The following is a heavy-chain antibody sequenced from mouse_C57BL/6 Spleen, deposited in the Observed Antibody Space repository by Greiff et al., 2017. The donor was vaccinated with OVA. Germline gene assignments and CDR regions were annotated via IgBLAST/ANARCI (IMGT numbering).Heavy chain of an antibody. CDR2: ISSGGDYI. D-gene: IGHD1-1*01. CDR3: TRDYGSSYLYAMDY. V-gene: IGHV5-9-1*02. Sequence: EVHLVESGEGLVKPGGSLKLSCAASGFTFSSYAMSWVRQTPEKRLEWVAYISSGGDYIYYADTVKGRFTISRDNARNTLYLQMSSLKSEDTAMYYCTRDYGSSYLYAMDYWGQGTSVTVSS. J-gene: IGHJ4*01. CDR1: GFTFSSYA.